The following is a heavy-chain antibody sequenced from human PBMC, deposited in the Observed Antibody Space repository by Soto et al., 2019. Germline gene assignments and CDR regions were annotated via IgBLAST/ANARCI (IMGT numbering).Heavy chain of an antibody. V-gene: IGHV1-3*01. D-gene: IGHD5-18*01. CDR1: GYTFTSHT. CDR2: INVNNDNT. CDR3: ARSSFTAVDY. Sequence: QVQLVQSGTEVKKPGASVKASCKASGYTFTSHTIHWMRQAPGQSLEWMAWINVNNDNTKYSHKFQGRVSLTMDTSASTVYMELSSLRSEDTAVYYCARSSFTAVDYWGQGTLVSVSS. J-gene: IGHJ4*02.